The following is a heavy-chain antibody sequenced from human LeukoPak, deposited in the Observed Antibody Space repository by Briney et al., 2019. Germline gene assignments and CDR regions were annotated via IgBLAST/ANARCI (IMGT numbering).Heavy chain of an antibody. J-gene: IGHJ6*03. Sequence: SETLSLTCTVSGVSISSYYWSWIRQPAGKGLEWIGRARGSNSYHPSLKSRVSMSVDTSKNQFSLKLTSVTAADTAVYYCARNVRVRGVIKNRGVARYYYNMDVWGKGTTVTVSS. D-gene: IGHD3-10*01. CDR2: ARGSN. CDR3: ARNVRVRGVIKNRGVARYYYNMDV. CDR1: GVSISSYY. V-gene: IGHV4-4*07.